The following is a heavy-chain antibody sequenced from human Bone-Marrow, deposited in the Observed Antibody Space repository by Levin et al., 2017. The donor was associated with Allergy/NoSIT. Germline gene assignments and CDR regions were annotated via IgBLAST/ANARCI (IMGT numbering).Heavy chain of an antibody. CDR2: ISWDSDNI. Sequence: SCAASGFIFDDYAMHWVRQAPGKGLEWVSGISWDSDNIAYADSVKGRFTISRDNAKNSLYLQMNSLRSEDTALYYCAKEGAKNGRAVSGPFDYWGQGTLVTVSS. J-gene: IGHJ4*02. V-gene: IGHV3-9*01. D-gene: IGHD6-19*01. CDR1: GFIFDDYA. CDR3: AKEGAKNGRAVSGPFDY.